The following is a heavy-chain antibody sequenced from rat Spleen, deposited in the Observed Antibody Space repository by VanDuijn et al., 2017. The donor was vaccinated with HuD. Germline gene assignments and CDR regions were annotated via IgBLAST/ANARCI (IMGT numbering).Heavy chain of an antibody. CDR3: VRQETSGYSNWFTY. J-gene: IGHJ3*01. CDR1: GFTFNNYD. CDR2: ISPSGGGT. D-gene: IGHD4-3*01. Sequence: EVHLVESGGDLVQPGGSLKLSCAASGFTFNNYDMAWVRQAPTKGLEWVASISPSGGGTWYRDSVKGRFTVYRDNADSTLYLQMDSLRSEDTATYYCVRQETSGYSNWFTYWGQGTLVTVSS. V-gene: IGHV5-25*01.